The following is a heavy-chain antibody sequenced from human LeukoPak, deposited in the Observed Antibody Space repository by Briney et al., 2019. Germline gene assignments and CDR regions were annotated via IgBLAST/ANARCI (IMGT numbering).Heavy chain of an antibody. J-gene: IGHJ4*02. D-gene: IGHD4-11*01. V-gene: IGHV3-72*01. CDR1: GFTFSDHY. CDR3: TRSTGD. Sequence: PGGSLRLSCAASGFTFSDHYMDWVRQAPGKGLEWVGRIRNKANSYTTEYAASVRGRFTISRDDSKNSLYLQLDSLKTDDTAVYYCTRSTGDWGQGTLVTVSS. CDR2: IRNKANSYTT.